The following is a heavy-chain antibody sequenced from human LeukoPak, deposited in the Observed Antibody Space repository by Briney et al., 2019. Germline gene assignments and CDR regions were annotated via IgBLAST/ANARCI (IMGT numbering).Heavy chain of an antibody. Sequence: ASVKVSCRASGYTFTSYDINWVRQAAGQGLEWMGWMNPNSGNTGYAQKFQGRITMARNTSISTAYMELSSLTSEDTAVYFCARRYDSGSYHLPHWGQGTLVTVSS. CDR1: GYTFTSYD. CDR2: MNPNSGNT. D-gene: IGHD3-10*01. V-gene: IGHV1-8*01. J-gene: IGHJ4*02. CDR3: ARRYDSGSYHLPH.